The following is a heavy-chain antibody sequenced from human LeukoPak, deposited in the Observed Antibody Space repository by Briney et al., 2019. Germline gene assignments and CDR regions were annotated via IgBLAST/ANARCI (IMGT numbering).Heavy chain of an antibody. V-gene: IGHV6-1*01. Sequence: SQTLSLACAISGDSVSSNSAAWNWIRQSPSRGLEWLGRTYYRSKWSNDYAVSVKSRITINPDTSKNQFSPQLNSVTPEDTAVYYCARGLYDSSWYYLDYWGQGTLVTVSS. CDR3: ARGLYDSSWYYLDY. J-gene: IGHJ4*02. D-gene: IGHD3-22*01. CDR1: GDSVSSNSAA. CDR2: TYYRSKWSN.